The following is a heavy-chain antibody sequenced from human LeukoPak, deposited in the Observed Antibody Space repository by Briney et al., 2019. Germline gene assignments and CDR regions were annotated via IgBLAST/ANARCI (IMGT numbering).Heavy chain of an antibody. D-gene: IGHD5-12*01. CDR2: TKQDGSEK. V-gene: IGHV3-7*01. CDR1: GFTSSSYW. J-gene: IGHJ4*02. CDR3: ARGKATITWYYFDY. Sequence: GGSLRLSCAASGFTSSSYWMSWVRQAPGKGLEWVANTKQDGSEKYHVDSVKGRFTISRDNAKNSLYLQMNSLRAEDTAVYYCARGKATITWYYFDYWGQGTLVTVSS.